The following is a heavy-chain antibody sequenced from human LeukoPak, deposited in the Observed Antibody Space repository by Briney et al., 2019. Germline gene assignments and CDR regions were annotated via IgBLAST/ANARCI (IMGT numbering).Heavy chain of an antibody. D-gene: IGHD4-17*01. CDR2: IYYSGST. CDR1: GGSISSYY. Sequence: SETLSLTCTVSGGSISSYYWSWLRQPPGKGLEWIGYIYYSGSTNYNPSLKSRVTISVDTSKNQFSLKLSSVTAADTAVYYCARDTTTTALYGMDVWGQGTTVTVSS. V-gene: IGHV4-59*01. CDR3: ARDTTTTALYGMDV. J-gene: IGHJ6*02.